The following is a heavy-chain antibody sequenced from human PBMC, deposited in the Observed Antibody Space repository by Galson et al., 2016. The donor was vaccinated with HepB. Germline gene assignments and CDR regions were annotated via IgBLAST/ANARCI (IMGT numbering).Heavy chain of an antibody. CDR3: VRMTRVGEPVL. D-gene: IGHD1-14*01. J-gene: IGHJ1*01. V-gene: IGHV3-72*01. CDR1: GFTLNEHY. CDR2: SRNKANSYTA. Sequence: SLRLSCAASGFTLNEHYMDWVRQAPGKGLEWVGRSRNKANSYTAEYAASVRGRFTISRDGSKNLLNLEMNSLKTEDTAVYYCVRMTRVGEPVLWGQGTLVTVSS.